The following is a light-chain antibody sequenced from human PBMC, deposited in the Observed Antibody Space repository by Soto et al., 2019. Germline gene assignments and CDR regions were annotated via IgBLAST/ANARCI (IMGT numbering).Light chain of an antibody. J-gene: IGKJ4*01. CDR3: KQYNNFPPT. V-gene: IGKV1D-16*01. CDR1: QSVNNW. Sequence: DVQMTQSPSSVSASVGDRVSITCRASQSVNNWLAWYQQRPGKAPKSLIYATSTLQSGVPSRFSGSGSGTDFTLTIDSLQPEDFATYYCKQYNNFPPTFGGGTKVEIK. CDR2: ATS.